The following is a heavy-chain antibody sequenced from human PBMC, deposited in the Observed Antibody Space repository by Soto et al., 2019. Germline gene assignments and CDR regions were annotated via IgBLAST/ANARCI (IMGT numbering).Heavy chain of an antibody. D-gene: IGHD3-3*01. J-gene: IGHJ6*02. CDR3: ARALRFLEWLLSDYYYGMDV. Sequence: ASVKVSCKASGYTFTSYGISWVRKAPGQGLEWMGWISAYNGNTNYAQKLQGRVTMTTDTSTSTAYMELRSLRSDDTAVYYCARALRFLEWLLSDYYYGMDVWGQGTTVTVSS. V-gene: IGHV1-18*04. CDR1: GYTFTSYG. CDR2: ISAYNGNT.